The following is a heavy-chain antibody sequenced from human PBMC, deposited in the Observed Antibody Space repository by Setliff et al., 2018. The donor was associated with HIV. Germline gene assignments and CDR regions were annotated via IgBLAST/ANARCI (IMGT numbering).Heavy chain of an antibody. D-gene: IGHD3-3*01. J-gene: IGHJ4*02. Sequence: SETLSLTCTVSGLSMSYNYWTWIRQSPGKGLEWIGYVHYSGSTRYNPSLKSRVTISVDTSKKKFSLKLTSMTATDTAVYYCASVKKAWSVSDSFYEYWGQGVPVTVSS. CDR1: GLSMSYNY. CDR2: VHYSGST. CDR3: ASVKKAWSVSDSFYEY. V-gene: IGHV4-59*01.